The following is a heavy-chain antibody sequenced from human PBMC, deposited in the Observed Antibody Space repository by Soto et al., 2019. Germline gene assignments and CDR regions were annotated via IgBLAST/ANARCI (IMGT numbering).Heavy chain of an antibody. V-gene: IGHV1-8*01. D-gene: IGHD3-3*01. Sequence: ASVKVSCKASGYTFTSYDINWVRQATGQGLEWMGWMNPNSGNTGYAQKFHGRVTMTRNTSISTAYMELSSLRSEDTAVYYCARGDYDFWSGYSRPYYYYGMDVWGQGTTVTVSS. CDR2: MNPNSGNT. CDR3: ARGDYDFWSGYSRPYYYYGMDV. CDR1: GYTFTSYD. J-gene: IGHJ6*02.